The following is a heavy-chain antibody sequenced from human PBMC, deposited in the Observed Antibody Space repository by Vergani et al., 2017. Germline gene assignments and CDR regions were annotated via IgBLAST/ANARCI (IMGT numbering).Heavy chain of an antibody. CDR2: ISWNSGSI. V-gene: IGHV3-9*01. J-gene: IGHJ2*01. CDR3: AKDHYDFWSGYPNLSPFDL. CDR1: GFTFDDYA. Sequence: EVQLVESGGGLVQPGRSLRLSCAASGFTFDDYAMHWVRQAPGKGLEWVSGISWNSGSIGYADSVKGRFTISRDNAKNSLYLQMNSLRAEVTALYYCAKDHYDFWSGYPNLSPFDLWGRGTLVTVSS. D-gene: IGHD3-3*01.